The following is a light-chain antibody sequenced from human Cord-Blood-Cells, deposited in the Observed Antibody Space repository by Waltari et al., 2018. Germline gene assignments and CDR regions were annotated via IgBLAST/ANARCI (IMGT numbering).Light chain of an antibody. CDR1: QSISSY. Sequence: DIQMTQSPSSLPASVGDKVTITCRASQSISSYLNWYQQKPGKAPKLLIYAASSLQSWVPSRFSGSGSGTDFTLTISSLQPEDFATYYCQQSYSTPPTFGGGTKVEIK. CDR3: QQSYSTPPT. V-gene: IGKV1-39*01. J-gene: IGKJ4*01. CDR2: AAS.